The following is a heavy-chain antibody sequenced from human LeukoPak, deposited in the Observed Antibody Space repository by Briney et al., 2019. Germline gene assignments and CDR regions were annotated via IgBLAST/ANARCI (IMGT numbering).Heavy chain of an antibody. V-gene: IGHV3-21*01. CDR1: GFTFSSYS. J-gene: IGHJ4*02. CDR3: ARAPDYGDYVHY. D-gene: IGHD4-17*01. Sequence: GGSLRLSCAASGFTFSSYSMNWVRQAPGKGLEWVSSISSSSSYIYCADSVKGRFTISRDNAKNSLYLQMNSLRAEDTAVYYCARAPDYGDYVHYWGQGTLVTVSS. CDR2: ISSSSSYI.